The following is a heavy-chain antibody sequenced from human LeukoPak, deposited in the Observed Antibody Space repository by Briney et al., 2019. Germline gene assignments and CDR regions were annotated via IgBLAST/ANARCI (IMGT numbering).Heavy chain of an antibody. V-gene: IGHV4-59*01. Sequence: PSETLSLTCTVSGGSISSYYWSWIRHPPGKGLEWIGYIYYSGSTNYNPSLKSRVTISVDTSKSQFSLKLSSVTAADTAVYYCARHGTPGTNLNWFDPWGQGTLVTVSS. J-gene: IGHJ5*02. D-gene: IGHD1-1*01. CDR2: IYYSGST. CDR3: ARHGTPGTNLNWFDP. CDR1: GGSISSYY.